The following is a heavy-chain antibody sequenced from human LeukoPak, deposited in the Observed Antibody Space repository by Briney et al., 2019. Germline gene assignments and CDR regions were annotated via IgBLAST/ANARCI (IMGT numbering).Heavy chain of an antibody. J-gene: IGHJ4*02. CDR2: ISGSGTT. Sequence: PGGPLRLSCAASGFTFSSYAMSWVRQAPGKGLEWVSTISGSGTTYYADSVKGRFTISRDNSKNTLYLQMNSLRAEDTAVYYCAKGLIPAYYFDYWGQGTLVTVSS. CDR1: GFTFSSYA. CDR3: AKGLIPAYYFDY. V-gene: IGHV3-23*01.